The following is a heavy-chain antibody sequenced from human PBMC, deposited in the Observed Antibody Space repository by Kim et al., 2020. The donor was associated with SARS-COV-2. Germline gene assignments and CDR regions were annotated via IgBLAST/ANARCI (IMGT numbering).Heavy chain of an antibody. CDR1: GFTFSSYG. CDR2: ISYDGSNK. D-gene: IGHD3-22*01. CDR3: ARDRISGYLPDY. V-gene: IGHV3-33*05. J-gene: IGHJ4*02. Sequence: GGSLRLSCAASGFTFSSYGMHWVRQAPGKGLEWVAVISYDGSNKYYADSVKGRFTISRDNSKNTLYLQMNSLRAEDTAVYYCARDRISGYLPDYWGQGTLVTVSS.